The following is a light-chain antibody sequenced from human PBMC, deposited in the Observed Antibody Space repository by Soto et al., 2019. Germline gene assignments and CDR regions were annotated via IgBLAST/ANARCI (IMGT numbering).Light chain of an antibody. CDR3: QSYDSSLRGSV. J-gene: IGLJ2*01. Sequence: QSVLTQPPSVSGAPGQRVTISCTGSSSNIGAGYDVHWYQQLPGTAPKLLIYGNSNRPSGVPDRFSGSKSGTSASLAITGLQAEDEADDYCQSYDSSLRGSVFGGGTKVTVL. CDR1: SSNIGAGYD. CDR2: GNS. V-gene: IGLV1-40*01.